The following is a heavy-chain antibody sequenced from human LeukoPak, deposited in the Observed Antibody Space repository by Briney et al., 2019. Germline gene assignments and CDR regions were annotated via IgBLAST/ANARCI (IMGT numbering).Heavy chain of an antibody. Sequence: SETLSLTCTVSGGSISSYYWSWIRQPPGKGLEWIGYIYYSGSTNYNPSLKSRVTISVDTSKNQFSLKLSSVTAADTAVYYCASGSGSYLSYDYWGQGTLVTVST. V-gene: IGHV4-59*01. CDR1: GGSISSYY. J-gene: IGHJ4*02. CDR3: ASGSGSYLSYDY. D-gene: IGHD3-10*01. CDR2: IYYSGST.